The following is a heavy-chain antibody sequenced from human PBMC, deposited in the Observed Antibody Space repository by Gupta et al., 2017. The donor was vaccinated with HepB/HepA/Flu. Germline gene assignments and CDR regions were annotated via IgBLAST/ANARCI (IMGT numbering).Heavy chain of an antibody. J-gene: IGHJ6*02. D-gene: IGHD1-7*01. CDR2: IWYDGSNK. CDR3: ARSWNWGDPTFYYYGMDV. Sequence: QVQLVESGGGVVQPGRSLRLSCAASGFTFSSYGMHWVRQAPGKGLEWVAVIWYDGSNKYYADSVKGRFTISRDNSKNTLYLQMNSLRAEDTAVYYCARSWNWGDPTFYYYGMDVWGQGTTVTVSS. CDR1: GFTFSSYG. V-gene: IGHV3-33*01.